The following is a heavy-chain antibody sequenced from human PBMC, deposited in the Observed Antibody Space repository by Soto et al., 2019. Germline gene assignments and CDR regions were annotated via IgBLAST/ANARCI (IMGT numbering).Heavy chain of an antibody. V-gene: IGHV1-24*01. CDR1: GYTFTSYG. Sequence: ASVKVSCKASGYTFTSYGISWVRQAPGKGLEWMGGFDPEDGETIYAQKFQGRVTMTEDTSTDTAYMELSSLRSEDTAVYYCATDCSSTSCPHLYAFDIWGQGTMVTVSS. CDR3: ATDCSSTSCPHLYAFDI. J-gene: IGHJ3*02. CDR2: FDPEDGET. D-gene: IGHD2-2*01.